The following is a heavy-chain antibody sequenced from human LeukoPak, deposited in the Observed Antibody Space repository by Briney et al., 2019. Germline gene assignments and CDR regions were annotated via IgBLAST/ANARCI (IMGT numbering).Heavy chain of an antibody. CDR2: IKTDGSIT. CDR1: GFTFSSYS. D-gene: IGHD1-26*01. Sequence: GGSLRLSCAASGFTFSSYSMNWVRQAPGKGPVWVSRIKTDGSITDYADSVKGRFTISRDNAKNTLYLQMNSLRAEDTAIYYCAKEYTGTFSPFPSYFDNWGQGTLVTVSS. V-gene: IGHV3-74*01. J-gene: IGHJ4*02. CDR3: AKEYTGTFSPFPSYFDN.